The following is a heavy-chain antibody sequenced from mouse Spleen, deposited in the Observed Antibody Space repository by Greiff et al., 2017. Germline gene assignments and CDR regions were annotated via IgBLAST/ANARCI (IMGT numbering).Heavy chain of an antibody. CDR1: GFSLTTYG. CDR2: IWSGGST. V-gene: IGHV2-2*01. J-gene: IGHJ4*01. D-gene: IGHD4-1*01. CDR3: ARNTPGTSAMDY. Sequence: VKLVESGPGLVQPSQSLSITCTVSGFSLTTYGVHWVRQSPGKGLEWLGVIWSGGSTDYNAAFISRLSISKDNSKSQVFFKMNSLQAADTAIYYCARNTPGTSAMDYWGQGTSVTVSS.